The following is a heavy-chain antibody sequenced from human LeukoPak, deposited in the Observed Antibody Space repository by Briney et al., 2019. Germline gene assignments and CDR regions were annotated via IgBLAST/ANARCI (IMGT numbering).Heavy chain of an antibody. CDR1: GFTFSSYA. V-gene: IGHV3-30-3*01. CDR2: ISYDGSNK. Sequence: GGSLRLSCAASGFTFSSYAMHWVRQAPGKGLEWVAVISYDGSNKYYADSVKGRFTISRDNSKNTLYLQMNSLRAEDTAVYYCASLYTEYGSSYWSWIWPFDYWGQGTLVTVSS. J-gene: IGHJ4*02. D-gene: IGHD6-6*01. CDR3: ASLYTEYGSSYWSWIWPFDY.